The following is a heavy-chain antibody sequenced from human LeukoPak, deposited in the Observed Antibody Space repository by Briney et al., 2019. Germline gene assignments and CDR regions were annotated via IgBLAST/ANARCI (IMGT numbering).Heavy chain of an antibody. CDR3: ARLWGTFES. D-gene: IGHD7-27*01. CDR1: GGSISGANW. CDR2: IYHSGSA. J-gene: IGHJ4*02. V-gene: IGHV4-4*02. Sequence: SETLSLTCDVSGGSISGANWWSWVRQPPGKGLEWIGEIYHSGSANYNPSLKSRVTISVDKSKNQFSLKLTSMTAADTAVYYRARLWGTFESWGQGTLVTVSS.